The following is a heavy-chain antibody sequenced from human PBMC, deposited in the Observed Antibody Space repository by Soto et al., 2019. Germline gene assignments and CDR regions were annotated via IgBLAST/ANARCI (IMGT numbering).Heavy chain of an antibody. D-gene: IGHD5-12*01. CDR3: ARATGGYDSTFDY. CDR1: GFTFSSYA. V-gene: IGHV3-30-3*01. Sequence: QVQLVESGGGVVQPGRALRLSCGASGFTFSSYAMHWVRQAPGKGLEWVALTSYDGSKKYYADSVKGRFTISRDNSKNTLYLQMNSLRAEDTAVYYCARATGGYDSTFDYWGQGTLVTVSS. CDR2: TSYDGSKK. J-gene: IGHJ4*02.